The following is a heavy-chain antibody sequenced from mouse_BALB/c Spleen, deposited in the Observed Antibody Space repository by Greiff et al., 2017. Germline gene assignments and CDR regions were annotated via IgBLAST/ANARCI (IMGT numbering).Heavy chain of an antibody. CDR2: IYPGNGDT. CDR1: GYTFTSYN. Sequence: LQQPGAELVKPGASVKMSCKASGYTFTSYNMHWVKQTPGQGLEWIGAIYPGNGDTSYNQKFKGKATLTADKSSSTAYMQLSSLTSEDSAVYYCARGSYGNYYWYFDVWGAGTTVTVSS. V-gene: IGHV1-12*01. D-gene: IGHD2-1*01. J-gene: IGHJ1*01. CDR3: ARGSYGNYYWYFDV.